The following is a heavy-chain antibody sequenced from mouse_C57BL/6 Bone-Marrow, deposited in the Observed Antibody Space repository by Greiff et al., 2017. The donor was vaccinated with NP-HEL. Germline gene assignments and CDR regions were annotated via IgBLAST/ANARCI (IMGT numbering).Heavy chain of an antibody. V-gene: IGHV1-81*01. CDR2: IYPRSGNT. CDR3: ARGGVITTDDY. Sequence: VKLMESGAELARPGASVKLSCKASGYTFTSYGISWVKQRPGQGLEWIGEIYPRSGNTYYNEKFKGKATLTADKSSSTAYMELRSLTSEDSAVYFCARGGVITTDDYWGQGTTLTVSS. D-gene: IGHD1-1*01. CDR1: GYTFTSYG. J-gene: IGHJ2*01.